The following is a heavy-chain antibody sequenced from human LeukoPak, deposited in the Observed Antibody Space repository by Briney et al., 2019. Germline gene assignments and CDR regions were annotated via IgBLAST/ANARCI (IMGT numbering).Heavy chain of an antibody. Sequence: PAASVTVSCKASGYTFTGYYMHWVRQAPGQGLEWMGWISAYNGNTNYAQKLQGRVTMTTDTSTSTAYMELRSLRSDDTAVYYCARGLQETLAWLKAFSVFDIWGQGTMVTVSS. V-gene: IGHV1-18*04. D-gene: IGHD5-24*01. CDR3: ARGLQETLAWLKAFSVFDI. CDR2: ISAYNGNT. CDR1: GYTFTGYY. J-gene: IGHJ3*02.